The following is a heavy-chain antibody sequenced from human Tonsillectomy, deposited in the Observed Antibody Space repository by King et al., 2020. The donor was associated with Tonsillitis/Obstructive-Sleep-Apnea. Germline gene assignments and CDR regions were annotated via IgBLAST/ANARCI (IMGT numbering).Heavy chain of an antibody. CDR3: AKGSVAYGSGRYFNY. CDR1: GFTFSSYA. J-gene: IGHJ4*02. CDR2: VSGSGGST. V-gene: IGHV3-23*04. Sequence: VQLVESGGGLVQPGGSLRLSCAASGFTFSSYAMSWVRQAPGKGLEWVSVVSGSGGSTYYADSVKGRFTISRDNSKNTLLMQMNSLRAEDTAVYYCAKGSVAYGSGRYFNYWGQGTLVTVSS. D-gene: IGHD3-10*01.